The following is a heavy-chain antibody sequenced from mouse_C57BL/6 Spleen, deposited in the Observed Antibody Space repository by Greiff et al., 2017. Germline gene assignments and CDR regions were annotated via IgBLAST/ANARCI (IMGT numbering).Heavy chain of an antibody. CDR3: ARRGNLYGYFDV. J-gene: IGHJ1*03. CDR1: GYTFTSYW. V-gene: IGHV1-69*01. CDR2: IDPSDSYT. Sequence: VQLQQPGAELVMPGASVKLSCKASGYTFTSYWMHWVKQRPGQGLEWIGEIDPSDSYTNYNQKFKGKSTLTVDKSSSTAYMQLSSLTSEDSAVYYCARRGNLYGYFDVWGTGTTVTVSS. D-gene: IGHD2-1*01.